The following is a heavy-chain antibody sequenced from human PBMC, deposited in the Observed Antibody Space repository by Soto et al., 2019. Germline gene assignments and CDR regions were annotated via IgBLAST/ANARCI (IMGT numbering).Heavy chain of an antibody. V-gene: IGHV4-38-2*02. CDR3: ARNTSTYFDS. CDR2: VYYSGST. J-gene: IGHJ4*02. CDR1: GYSISNGDY. Sequence: SETLSLTCTVSGYSISNGDYWGWIRQAPGKGLEWIGSVYYSGSTHYEPSLRGRIAISVDTLKNQFSLRLPSVTAADTAMYCCARNTSTYFDSWGQGIQVTVSS.